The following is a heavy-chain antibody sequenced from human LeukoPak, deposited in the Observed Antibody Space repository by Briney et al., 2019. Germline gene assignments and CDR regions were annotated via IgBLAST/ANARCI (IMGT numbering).Heavy chain of an antibody. D-gene: IGHD6-6*01. J-gene: IGHJ4*02. Sequence: PGGSLRLSCAASGFTFNRHWMSWVRRTQGKGLEWVANINQDGSEKYYVDSVKGRFTISRDSAKSSVYLPMNNVRAEDTAVYHCARIGYSSSSFDFWGQGTLVTVSS. V-gene: IGHV3-7*01. CDR1: GFTFNRHW. CDR2: INQDGSEK. CDR3: ARIGYSSSSFDF.